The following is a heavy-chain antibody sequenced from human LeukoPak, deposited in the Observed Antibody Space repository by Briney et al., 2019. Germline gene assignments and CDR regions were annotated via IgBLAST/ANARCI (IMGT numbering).Heavy chain of an antibody. V-gene: IGHV4-4*07. CDR2: IYTSGST. D-gene: IGHD2-21*01. J-gene: IGHJ6*03. CDR3: ARAVIGDDYYSYYYMDV. CDR1: GGSFSNYY. Sequence: SETLSLTCTVSGGSFSNYYWSWIRQPAGKGLEWIGRIYTSGSTNYNPSLKSRVTMSIDTSKNQFSLKLTSVTAADTAVYYCARAVIGDDYYSYYYMDVWGKGTTVTVSS.